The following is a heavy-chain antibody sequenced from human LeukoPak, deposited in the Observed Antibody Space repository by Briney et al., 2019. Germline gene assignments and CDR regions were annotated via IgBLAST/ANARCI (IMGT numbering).Heavy chain of an antibody. CDR2: INAGNGNT. CDR3: ASKWVTYYYNSSAYHYPTDVFDI. J-gene: IGHJ3*02. D-gene: IGHD3-22*01. Sequence: ASVKVSCKASGYTFTSYAMHWVRQAPGQRLEWMGWINAGNGNTNYAQKFQGRVTMTRDTSISTAYMELSRLRSDDTAVYYCASKWVTYYYNSSAYHYPTDVFDIWGQGTMVTVSS. V-gene: IGHV1-3*01. CDR1: GYTFTSYA.